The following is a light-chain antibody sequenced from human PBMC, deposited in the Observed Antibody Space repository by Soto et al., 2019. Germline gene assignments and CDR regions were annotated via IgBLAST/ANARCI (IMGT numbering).Light chain of an antibody. V-gene: IGLV2-14*01. CDR2: AVT. CDR3: SSYTTSATLV. CDR1: SSDVGSYNS. J-gene: IGLJ2*01. Sequence: QSALTQPASVSGSPGQSIAISCTGTSSDVGSYNSVSWYQQLPGKAPKLILYAVTNRPSGVSNRFSGSKSGNTASLTISGLQAEDEADYFCSSYTTSATLVFGVGTQLTVL.